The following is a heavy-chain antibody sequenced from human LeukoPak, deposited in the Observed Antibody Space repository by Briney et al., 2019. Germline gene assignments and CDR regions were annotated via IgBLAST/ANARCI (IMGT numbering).Heavy chain of an antibody. CDR2: ISSSGSTI. D-gene: IGHD2-15*01. J-gene: IGHJ6*02. V-gene: IGHV3-11*01. Sequence: GGSLRLSCAASGFTFSDYYMSWIRQAPGKGLEWVSYISSSGSTIYYADSVKGRFTISRDNAKNSLYLQMNSLRAEDTAVYYCARVPSGGGYCSGGSCYSTYYYGMDVWGQGTTVTVSS. CDR1: GFTFSDYY. CDR3: ARVPSGGGYCSGGSCYSTYYYGMDV.